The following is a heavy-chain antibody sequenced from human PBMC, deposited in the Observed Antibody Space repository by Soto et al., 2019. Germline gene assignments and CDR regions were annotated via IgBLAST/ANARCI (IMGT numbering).Heavy chain of an antibody. J-gene: IGHJ3*02. D-gene: IGHD2-8*01. CDR2: IIPILGIA. CDR1: GGTFSSYA. Sequence: ASVKVSCKASGGTFSSYAISWVRQAPGQGLEWMGGIIPILGIANYAQKFQGRVTITEDKSTSTAYMELSSLRSEDTAVYYCARDGGDCANGVCGDAFDIWGQGTMVTVSS. V-gene: IGHV1-69*10. CDR3: ARDGGDCANGVCGDAFDI.